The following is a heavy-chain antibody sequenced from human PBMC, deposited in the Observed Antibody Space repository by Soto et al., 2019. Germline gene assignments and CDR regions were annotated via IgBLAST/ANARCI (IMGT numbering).Heavy chain of an antibody. Sequence: ASVKVSCKVSGYTLSSHGISWMRQAPGQGLEWMGWISAYNGNTNYAQKLQGRVTMTTDTSTTTAYMELRSLRSDDTAVYYCARDGKIAVGYYGMDVWGQGTTVTVSS. CDR2: ISAYNGNT. D-gene: IGHD1-1*01. CDR1: GYTLSSHG. CDR3: ARDGKIAVGYYGMDV. V-gene: IGHV1-18*01. J-gene: IGHJ6*02.